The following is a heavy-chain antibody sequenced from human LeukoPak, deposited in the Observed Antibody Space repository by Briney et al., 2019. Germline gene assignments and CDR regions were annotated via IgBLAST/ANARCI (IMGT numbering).Heavy chain of an antibody. D-gene: IGHD6-6*01. CDR1: GYTFTNYY. Sequence: ASVKVSCKASGYTFTNYYMHWVRQAPGQGLEWMGWINPNSGGTNYAQKFQGRVTMTRDTSISTAYMELSRLRSEDTAVYYCARHSSSIAAREYYFDYWGQGTLVTVSS. J-gene: IGHJ4*02. V-gene: IGHV1-2*02. CDR3: ARHSSSIAAREYYFDY. CDR2: INPNSGGT.